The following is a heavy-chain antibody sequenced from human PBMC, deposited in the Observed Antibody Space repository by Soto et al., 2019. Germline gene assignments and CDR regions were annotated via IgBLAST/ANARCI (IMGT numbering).Heavy chain of an antibody. CDR1: GFTFSSYG. D-gene: IGHD2-2*01. J-gene: IGHJ4*02. V-gene: IGHV3-30*18. Sequence: PGGSLRLSCAASGFTFSSYGRHWVRQAPGKGLEWVAVISYDGSNKYYADSVKGRFTISRDNSKNTLYLQMNSLRAEDTAVYYCAKDMTRFYCSSTSCYGGDFDYWGQGTLVTVSS. CDR3: AKDMTRFYCSSTSCYGGDFDY. CDR2: ISYDGSNK.